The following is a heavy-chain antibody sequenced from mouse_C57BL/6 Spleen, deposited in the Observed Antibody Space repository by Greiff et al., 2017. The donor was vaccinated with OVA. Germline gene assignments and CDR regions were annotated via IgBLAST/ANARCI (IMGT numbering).Heavy chain of an antibody. V-gene: IGHV14-4*01. Sequence: VQLQQSGAELVRPGASVKLSCTASGFNIKGDYMHWVKQRPEQGLEWIGWIDPENGDTKYASKFQGKATITADTSSNTAYLQLSRLTSEDTAVYYCTTPTVVATKYWGQGTTLTVSS. D-gene: IGHD1-1*01. CDR3: TTPTVVATKY. J-gene: IGHJ2*01. CDR1: GFNIKGDY. CDR2: IDPENGDT.